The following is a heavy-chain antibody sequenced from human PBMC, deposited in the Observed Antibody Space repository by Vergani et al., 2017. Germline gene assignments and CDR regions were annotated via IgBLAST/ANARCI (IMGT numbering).Heavy chain of an antibody. Sequence: EVQLLESGGDLVQPGGSLRLSCAASGFSFTTYAMSWVRQAPGKGLEWVSTISTNGDYTRYGDSVKGRFTISRDNSKSSLYLQMNSLRAEDTAIYYCAKGGWNYWFDSWGQGTLVIVS. J-gene: IGHJ5*01. CDR1: GFSFTTYA. D-gene: IGHD1-1*01. V-gene: IGHV3-23*01. CDR2: ISTNGDYT. CDR3: AKGGWNYWFDS.